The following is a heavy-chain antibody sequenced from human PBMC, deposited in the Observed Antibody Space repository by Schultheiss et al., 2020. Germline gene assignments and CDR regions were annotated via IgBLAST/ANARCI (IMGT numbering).Heavy chain of an antibody. J-gene: IGHJ6*02. V-gene: IGHV4-4*07. CDR2: IYTSGST. D-gene: IGHD4-17*01. CDR1: GGSITSYY. Sequence: SETLSLTCAVSGGSITSYYWSWIRQPAGKGLEWSGRIYTSGSTNYNPSLKSRVTMSVDTSKNQFSLKLSSVTAADTAVYYCARDTVPNYYYGMDVWGQGTTVTVSS. CDR3: ARDTVPNYYYGMDV.